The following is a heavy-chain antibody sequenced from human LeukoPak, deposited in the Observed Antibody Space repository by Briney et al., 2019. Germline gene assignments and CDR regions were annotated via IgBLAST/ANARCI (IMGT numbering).Heavy chain of an antibody. CDR2: INPNSGGT. D-gene: IGHD6-13*01. CDR1: GYTFTGYY. Sequence: ASVKVSCKASGYTFTGYYMHWVRQAPGQGLEWMGWINPNSGGTNYAQKFQGRVTMTRDTSISTAYMELSRLRSDDTAVYYCARVPSNSSSWSPFDYWGQGTLVTVSS. V-gene: IGHV1-2*02. CDR3: ARVPSNSSSWSPFDY. J-gene: IGHJ4*02.